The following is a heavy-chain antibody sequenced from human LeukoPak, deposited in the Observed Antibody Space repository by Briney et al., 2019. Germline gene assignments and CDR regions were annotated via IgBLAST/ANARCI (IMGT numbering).Heavy chain of an antibody. D-gene: IGHD1-26*01. J-gene: IGHJ3*02. Sequence: QTGGSLRLSCAASGFTFSSYDMHWVRQATGKGLEWVSAIGTAGDTYYADSVKGRFTISRDNSKNTLYLQMNSLRAEDTAVYYCAKDIRYSESYGAFDIWGQGTMVTVSS. V-gene: IGHV3-13*01. CDR2: IGTAGDT. CDR1: GFTFSSYD. CDR3: AKDIRYSESYGAFDI.